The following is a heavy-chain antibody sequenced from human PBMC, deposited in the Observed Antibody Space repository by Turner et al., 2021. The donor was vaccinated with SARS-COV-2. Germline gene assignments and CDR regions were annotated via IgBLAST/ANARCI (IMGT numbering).Heavy chain of an antibody. J-gene: IGHJ4*02. D-gene: IGHD6-19*01. V-gene: IGHV4-34*01. CDR3: ARSGWSLWYFDY. CDR1: GGSFSGYY. Sequence: QGQLQQLGAVLLKPSETLSFTCAVYGGSFSGYYWRWIRQPPGKGLDWIGEINHGESTNYNPSLKSRVTISVETSKNQFSLKLGSVTAAETAVYYCARSGWSLWYFDYWGQGTLVTVSS. CDR2: INHGEST.